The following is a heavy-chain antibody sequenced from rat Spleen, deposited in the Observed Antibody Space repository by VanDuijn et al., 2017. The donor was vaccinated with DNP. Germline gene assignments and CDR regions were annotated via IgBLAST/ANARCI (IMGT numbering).Heavy chain of an antibody. CDR3: VREEVGVDY. D-gene: IGHD4-3*01. Sequence: EVKLVESGGGLVQPGRSLKLSCAASGFNFNDYWMGWVRQAPGKGLEWIGEVNKDSSIIKYVPSLKDKITVSRDNARNNLYLQINKLGSEDTAIYYCVREEVGVDYWGQGVMVTVSS. V-gene: IGHV4-2*01. J-gene: IGHJ2*01. CDR2: VNKDSSII. CDR1: GFNFNDYW.